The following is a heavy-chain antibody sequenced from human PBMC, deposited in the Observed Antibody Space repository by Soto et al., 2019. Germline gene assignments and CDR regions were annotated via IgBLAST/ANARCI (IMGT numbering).Heavy chain of an antibody. CDR1: GFTFSSYA. V-gene: IGHV3-23*01. D-gene: IGHD3-16*01. CDR2: ISGSGGST. Sequence: EVQLLESGGGLVQPGGSLRLSCAASGFTFSSYAMSWVRQAPGKGLEWVSGISGSGGSTYYADSVKGRFTISRDNSKNTLYMQMNSLRAEDTAIYYCAKKNGRNWFDPWGQGTLVTVSS. CDR3: AKKNGRNWFDP. J-gene: IGHJ5*02.